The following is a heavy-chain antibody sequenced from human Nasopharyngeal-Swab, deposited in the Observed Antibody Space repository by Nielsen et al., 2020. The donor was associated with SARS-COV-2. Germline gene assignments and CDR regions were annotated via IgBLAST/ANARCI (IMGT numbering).Heavy chain of an antibody. CDR2: MDSNTGNR. Sequence: ASVKVSCKTSGFTFTSYDINWVRQATGQGLEWMGWMDSNTGNRGYAQKFQGRVTMTRNTSISTAYMELNSLTFEDTAVYFCARGRIRFDSWGQGTLVTVSS. D-gene: IGHD2-15*01. J-gene: IGHJ5*01. CDR3: ARGRIRFDS. V-gene: IGHV1-8*01. CDR1: GFTFTSYD.